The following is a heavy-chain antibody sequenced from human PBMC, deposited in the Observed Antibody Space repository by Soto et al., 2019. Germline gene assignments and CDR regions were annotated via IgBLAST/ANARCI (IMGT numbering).Heavy chain of an antibody. D-gene: IGHD4-4*01. CDR2: IYYSGST. CDR1: GGSISSGGYY. Sequence: SETLSLTCTVSGGSISSGGYYWSWIRQHPGKGLEWIGYIYYSGSTYYNPSLKSRVTISVDTSKNQFSLKLSSVTAADTAVYYCARAWRVAWGDYSNKNWFDPWGQGTLVTVSS. CDR3: ARAWRVAWGDYSNKNWFDP. V-gene: IGHV4-31*03. J-gene: IGHJ5*02.